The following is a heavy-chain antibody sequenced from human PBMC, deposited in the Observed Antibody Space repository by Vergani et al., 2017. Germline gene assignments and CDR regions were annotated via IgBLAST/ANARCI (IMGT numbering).Heavy chain of an antibody. V-gene: IGHV1-69-2*01. CDR1: GYTFTDHY. Sequence: EVQLVQSGANVKQPGATMTISCKVSGYTFTDHYMNWVKQAPGKGLEWMGLVYPEDGETIYAEKFKGRVTIAADTSTDTAHLELSSLRSEDTAVYYCATPQTVTTGGMEVWGQGTTVIVSS. J-gene: IGHJ6*02. D-gene: IGHD4-17*01. CDR3: ATPQTVTTGGMEV. CDR2: VYPEDGET.